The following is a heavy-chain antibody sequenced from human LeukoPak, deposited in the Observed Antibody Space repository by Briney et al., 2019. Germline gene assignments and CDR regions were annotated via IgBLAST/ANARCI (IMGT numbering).Heavy chain of an antibody. CDR1: GGSISSYY. CDR3: ARGPPMGGGSHFDY. CDR2: IYCSGST. J-gene: IGHJ4*02. Sequence: SETLSLTCTVSGGSISSYYWSWIRQPPGKGLEWIGYIYCSGSTNYNPSLKSRVTISVDTSKNQFSLKLSSVTAADTAVYYCARGPPMGGGSHFDYWGQGTLVTVSS. D-gene: IGHD2-15*01. V-gene: IGHV4-59*01.